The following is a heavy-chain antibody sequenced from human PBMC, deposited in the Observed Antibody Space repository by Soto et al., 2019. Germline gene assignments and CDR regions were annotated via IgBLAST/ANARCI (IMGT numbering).Heavy chain of an antibody. V-gene: IGHV3-7*01. CDR3: AREIAGAGAY. D-gene: IGHD3-22*01. CDR2: IKQDGSEK. J-gene: IGHJ4*02. Sequence: EVQLVESGGGLVQPGGSLRLSCAASGFSFSTYWMHWVRQAPGKGLEWVANIKQDGSEKYYVGSVKGRFTISRDNAKSSLYLQMNSLRPEDTAVYYCAREIAGAGAYRGQGILVTVSS. CDR1: GFSFSTYW.